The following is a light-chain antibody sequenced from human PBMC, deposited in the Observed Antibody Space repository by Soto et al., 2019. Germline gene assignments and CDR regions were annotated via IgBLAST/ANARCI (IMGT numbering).Light chain of an antibody. CDR1: SSDVGNYDL. CDR2: EGS. J-gene: IGLJ3*02. V-gene: IGLV2-23*01. Sequence: QSALTQPASVSGSPGQSITISCTGSSSDVGNYDLVSWYQQHPGKVPKLMIDEGSKRPSGVSHRFSGSKSGNTASLTISGLQAEDEADYYCCSYAGRSTWVFGGGTKLTVL. CDR3: CSYAGRSTWV.